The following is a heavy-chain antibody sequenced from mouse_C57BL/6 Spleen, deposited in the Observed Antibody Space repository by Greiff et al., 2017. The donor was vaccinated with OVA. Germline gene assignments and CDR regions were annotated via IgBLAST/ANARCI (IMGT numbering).Heavy chain of an antibody. Sequence: VQLQQSGPELVKPGASVKISCKASGYSFTGYYMNWVKQSPEKSLEWIGEINPSTGGTTYNQKFKAKATLTVDKSSSTAYMQLKSLTSEDSAVYYCASSVITTVDYWGQGTTLTVAS. CDR2: INPSTGGT. V-gene: IGHV1-42*01. D-gene: IGHD1-1*01. CDR3: ASSVITTVDY. J-gene: IGHJ2*01. CDR1: GYSFTGYY.